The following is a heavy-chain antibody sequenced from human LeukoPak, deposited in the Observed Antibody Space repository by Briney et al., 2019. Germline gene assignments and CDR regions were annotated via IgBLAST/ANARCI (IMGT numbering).Heavy chain of an antibody. Sequence: GASVKVSCKASGGTFSSYAISWVRQAPGQGLEWMGGIIPIFGTANYAQKFQGRVTITADESTSTAYMELSSLRSEDTAVYYCARASPTSPIFGVGYIEHADYWGQGTLVTVSS. CDR2: IIPIFGTA. CDR1: GGTFSSYA. CDR3: ARASPTSPIFGVGYIEHADY. J-gene: IGHJ4*02. V-gene: IGHV1-69*13. D-gene: IGHD3-3*01.